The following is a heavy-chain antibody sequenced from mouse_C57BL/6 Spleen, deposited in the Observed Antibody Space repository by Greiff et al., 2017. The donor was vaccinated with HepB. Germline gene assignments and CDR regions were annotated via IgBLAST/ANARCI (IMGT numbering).Heavy chain of an antibody. J-gene: IGHJ2*01. Sequence: VKLMESGPELVKPGASVKISCKASGYAFSSSWMNWVKQRPGKGLEWIGRIYPGDGDTNYNGKFKGKATLTADKSSSTAYMQLSSLTSEDSAVYFCARIYYDYDSYYFDYWGQGTTLTVSS. CDR1: GYAFSSSW. CDR3: ARIYYDYDSYYFDY. D-gene: IGHD2-4*01. V-gene: IGHV1-82*01. CDR2: IYPGDGDT.